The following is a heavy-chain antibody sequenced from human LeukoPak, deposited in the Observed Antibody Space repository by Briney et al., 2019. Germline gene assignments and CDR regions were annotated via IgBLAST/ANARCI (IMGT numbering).Heavy chain of an antibody. CDR1: GYTFTSYG. Sequence: ASVKVSCKASGYTFTSYGISWGRQAPGQGLEWMGWISAYNGNTNYAQKLQGRVTMTTDTSTSTAYMERRSLRSDDTAVYYCARVRKRATLKYWGQGTLVTVSS. CDR2: ISAYNGNT. J-gene: IGHJ4*02. CDR3: ARVRKRATLKY. V-gene: IGHV1-18*01. D-gene: IGHD1-26*01.